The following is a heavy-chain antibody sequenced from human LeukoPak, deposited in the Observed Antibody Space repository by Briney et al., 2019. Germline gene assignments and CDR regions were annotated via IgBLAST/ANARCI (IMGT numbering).Heavy chain of an antibody. CDR3: ARDRWDMAAAGTGEDDYYYYYMDV. J-gene: IGHJ6*03. D-gene: IGHD6-13*01. V-gene: IGHV4-4*07. Sequence: SETLSLTCTVSGGSISSYYWSWIRRPAGKGLEWIGRIYTSGSTNYNPSLKSRVTISVDKSKNQFSLKLSSVTAADTAVYYCARDRWDMAAAGTGEDDYYYYYMDVWGKGTTVTVSS. CDR1: GGSISSYY. CDR2: IYTSGST.